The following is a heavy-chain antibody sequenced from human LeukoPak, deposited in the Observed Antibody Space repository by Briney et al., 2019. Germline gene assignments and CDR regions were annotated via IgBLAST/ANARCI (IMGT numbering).Heavy chain of an antibody. CDR1: GGSISSGSYY. CDR3: ARGDYYDSSGYYYGHAFDI. D-gene: IGHD3-22*01. Sequence: TLSLTCTVSGGSISSGSYYWSWIRQPAGKGLEWIGRIYTSGSTNYNPSLKSRVTISVDTSKNQFSLKLSSVTAADTAVYYCARGDYYDSSGYYYGHAFDIWGQGTMVTVSS. V-gene: IGHV4-61*02. CDR2: IYTSGST. J-gene: IGHJ3*02.